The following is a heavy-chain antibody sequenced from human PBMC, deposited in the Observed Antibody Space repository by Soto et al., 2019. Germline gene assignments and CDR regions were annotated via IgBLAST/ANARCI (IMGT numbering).Heavy chain of an antibody. CDR1: GYSFTTYW. D-gene: IGHD4-4*01. J-gene: IGHJ6*02. CDR3: ARFSVTTDYYYGMDV. CDR2: IYPGDSDT. Sequence: PGESLKISCKGSGYSFTTYWIAWVRQMPGKGLEWMGIIYPGDSDTRYSPSFQGQVTISADKSISTAYLQWSSLKASDTAMYYCARFSVTTDYYYGMDVWGQGTTVTVSS. V-gene: IGHV5-51*01.